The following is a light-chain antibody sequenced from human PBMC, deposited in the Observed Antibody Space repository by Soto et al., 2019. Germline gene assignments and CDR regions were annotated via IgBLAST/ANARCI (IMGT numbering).Light chain of an antibody. CDR1: SSNLGNNY. Sequence: QSVLTQPPSVSAAPGQKVTISCSGSSSNLGNNYVSWYQQLPGTAPKLLIYENNKRPSGIPDRFSGSKSGTSATLGITGLQTGDEADYYCGTWDSSLSAVVFGTGTKVTVL. V-gene: IGLV1-51*02. CDR3: GTWDSSLSAVV. J-gene: IGLJ1*01. CDR2: ENN.